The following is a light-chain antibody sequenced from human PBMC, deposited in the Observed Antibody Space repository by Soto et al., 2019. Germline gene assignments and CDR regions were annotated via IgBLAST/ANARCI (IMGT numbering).Light chain of an antibody. CDR1: QSVSSY. J-gene: IGKJ1*01. CDR2: DAS. CDR3: QQRSNWPWT. V-gene: IGKV3-11*01. Sequence: ELVLTQSPATLSFSPGERATLSCWASQSVSSYLAWYQHKPGQDPRLLIYDASNRATGIPARFTGSGSGTDFTLTISSLEPEDFPVYYCQQRSNWPWTFGQGTRWIS.